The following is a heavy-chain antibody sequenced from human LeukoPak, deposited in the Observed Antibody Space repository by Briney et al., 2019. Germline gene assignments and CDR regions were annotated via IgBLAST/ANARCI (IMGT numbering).Heavy chain of an antibody. CDR1: GGSFSGYY. Sequence: TSETLSLTCAVYGGSFSGYYWSWIRQPPGKGLEWIGEINHSGSTNYNPSLKSRVTISVDTSKNQFSLKLSSVTAADTAVYYCARGVRARDGGWYLSRYYYYHMDVWGKGTTVTVSS. V-gene: IGHV4-34*01. J-gene: IGHJ6*03. D-gene: IGHD6-19*01. CDR2: INHSGST. CDR3: ARGVRARDGGWYLSRYYYYHMDV.